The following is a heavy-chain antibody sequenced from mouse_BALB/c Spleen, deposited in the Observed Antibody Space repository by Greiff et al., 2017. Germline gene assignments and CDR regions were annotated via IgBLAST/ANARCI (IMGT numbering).Heavy chain of an antibody. V-gene: IGHV5-6-5*01. CDR2: ISSGGST. CDR3: ARHPSDYFDY. Sequence: DVKLVESGGGLVKPGGSLKLSCAASGFTFSSYAMSWVRQTPEKRLEWVASISSGGSTYYPDSVKGRFTISRDNARNILYLQMSSLRSEDTAMYYCARHPSDYFDYWGQGTTLTVSS. CDR1: GFTFSSYA. D-gene: IGHD3-2*02. J-gene: IGHJ2*01.